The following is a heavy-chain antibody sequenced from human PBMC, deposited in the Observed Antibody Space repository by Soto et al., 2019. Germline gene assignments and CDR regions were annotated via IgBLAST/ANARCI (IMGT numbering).Heavy chain of an antibody. V-gene: IGHV3-74*01. D-gene: IGHD6-6*01. CDR1: GFTFSSYW. CDR3: ARLSYGSSSGANFDY. CDR2: INSDGSST. J-gene: IGHJ4*02. Sequence: LRLSCAASGFTFSSYWMHWVRQAPGKGLVWVSRINSDGSSTSYADSVKGRFTISRDNAKNTLYLQMNSLRAEDTAVYYCARLSYGSSSGANFDYWGQGTLVTVSS.